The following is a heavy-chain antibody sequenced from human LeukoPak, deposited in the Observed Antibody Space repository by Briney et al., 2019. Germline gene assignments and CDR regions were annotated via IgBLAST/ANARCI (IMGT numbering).Heavy chain of an antibody. CDR3: TKGVLGRTRSVSAGFDY. D-gene: IGHD7-27*01. Sequence: PGGSLRLSCAASGFTFSTCAMGWVRQAPGKGLEWVTVTSYDGTNKYYADSVKGRFTISRDNSRNTLYLQMNSLRPEDTAVYYCTKGVLGRTRSVSAGFDYWGQGTLVTVSS. CDR2: TSYDGTNK. J-gene: IGHJ4*02. V-gene: IGHV3-30*18. CDR1: GFTFSTCA.